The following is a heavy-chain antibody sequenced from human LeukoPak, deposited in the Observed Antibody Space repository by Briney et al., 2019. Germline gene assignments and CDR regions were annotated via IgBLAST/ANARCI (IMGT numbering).Heavy chain of an antibody. D-gene: IGHD5-24*01. CDR3: AKAFKTGYNVDTLDY. Sequence: GGSLRLSCAASGFTFSSYAMSWVRQAQGKGLEWVSGISGSGGITDSADSVKGRFTISRDNSKNTLYLQMNSLRAEDTAVYHCAKAFKTGYNVDTLDYWGQGTLVTVSS. CDR1: GFTFSSYA. CDR2: ISGSGGIT. V-gene: IGHV3-23*01. J-gene: IGHJ4*02.